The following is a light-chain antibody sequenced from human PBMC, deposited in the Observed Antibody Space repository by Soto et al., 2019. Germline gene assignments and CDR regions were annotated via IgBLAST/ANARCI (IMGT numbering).Light chain of an antibody. J-gene: IGKJ1*01. CDR3: QQSYSSPPT. CDR2: AAY. V-gene: IGKV1-39*01. Sequence: DIQMTQSPSSLSASVGDRVTITCQASQDISNHLNWYQQKPGKAHKLLIFAAYSLQSGVHSRFSGSRSGPDFTLTISSLQPEDFATYYCQQSYSSPPTFGQGTKVDIK. CDR1: QDISNH.